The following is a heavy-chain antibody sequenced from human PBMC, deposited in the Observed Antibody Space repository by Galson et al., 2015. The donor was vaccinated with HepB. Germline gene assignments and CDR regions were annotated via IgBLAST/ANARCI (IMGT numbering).Heavy chain of an antibody. Sequence: SLRLSCAASGFTFSSYSMNWVRQAPGKGLEWVSSISSSSSYIYYADSVKGRSTISRDNAKNSLYLQMNSLRAEDTAVYYCARDGRDLMITFGGVIAYKGFDYWGQGTLVTVSS. V-gene: IGHV3-21*01. D-gene: IGHD3-16*02. J-gene: IGHJ4*02. CDR3: ARDGRDLMITFGGVIAYKGFDY. CDR1: GFTFSSYS. CDR2: ISSSSSYI.